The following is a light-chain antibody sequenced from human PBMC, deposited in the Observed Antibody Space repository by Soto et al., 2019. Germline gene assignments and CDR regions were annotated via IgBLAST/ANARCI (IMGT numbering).Light chain of an antibody. Sequence: EIVMTQSPATLCVSPGERATLSCRASQSISGTLAWYQQKPGQAPRLLIYGASTRATSFPARFSGSGSGTDFTLTISSPQSEDFAVYYCQQYNNWPWTFGQWTKVDIK. CDR1: QSISGT. J-gene: IGKJ1*01. CDR2: GAS. V-gene: IGKV3-15*01. CDR3: QQYNNWPWT.